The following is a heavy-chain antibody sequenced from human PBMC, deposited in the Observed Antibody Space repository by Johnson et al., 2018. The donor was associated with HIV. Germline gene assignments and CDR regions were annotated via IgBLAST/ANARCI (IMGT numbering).Heavy chain of an antibody. J-gene: IGHJ3*02. CDR2: ISWDGGST. D-gene: IGHD6-13*01. Sequence: VQLVESGGVVVQPGGSLRLSCAASGFTFDDYAMHWVRQAPGKGLEWVSLISWDGGSTYYADSVKGRFTLSRDNSKNTLYLQMNSLKADDTAIYYCAKDEEGYSSAWSAGTAFDIWGQGTMVTVSS. CDR1: GFTFDDYA. CDR3: AKDEEGYSSAWSAGTAFDI. V-gene: IGHV3-43D*03.